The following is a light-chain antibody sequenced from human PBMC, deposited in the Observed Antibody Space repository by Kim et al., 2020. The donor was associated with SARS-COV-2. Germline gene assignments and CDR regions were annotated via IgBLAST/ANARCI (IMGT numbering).Light chain of an antibody. CDR2: RNN. CDR3: AAWDDSLSGVV. J-gene: IGLJ2*01. V-gene: IGLV1-47*01. CDR1: RSNIVSNY. Sequence: GQRVPVSCSGSRSNIVSNYVYWYQHPPGTAPKLLIYRNNQRPSGVPDRFSGSKSGTSASLAISGLRSEVEADYYCAAWDDSLSGVVFGGGTQLTVL.